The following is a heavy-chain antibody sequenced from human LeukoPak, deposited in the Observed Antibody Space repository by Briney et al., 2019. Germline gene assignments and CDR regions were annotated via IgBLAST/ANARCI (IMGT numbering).Heavy chain of an antibody. J-gene: IGHJ4*02. CDR3: AKDLRRYCSSTSCYSHDY. CDR2: ISYDGSNK. CDR1: GFTFSSYG. V-gene: IGHV3-30*18. D-gene: IGHD2-2*01. Sequence: PGGSLRLSCAASGFTFSSYGMHWVRQAPGKGLEWVAVISYDGSNKYYADSVKGRFTISRDNSKNTLYLQMNSLRAEDTAVYYCAKDLRRYCSSTSCYSHDYWGQGTLVTVSS.